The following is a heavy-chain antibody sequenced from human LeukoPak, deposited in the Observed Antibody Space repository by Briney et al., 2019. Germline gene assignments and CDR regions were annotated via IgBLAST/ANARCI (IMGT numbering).Heavy chain of an antibody. V-gene: IGHV1-69*05. CDR3: ARAPYGDYSYYYYMDV. CDR2: IIPIFGTA. D-gene: IGHD4-17*01. J-gene: IGHJ6*03. CDR1: GGTFSSYA. Sequence: ASVKVSCKASGGTFSSYAISWVRQAPGQGLEWMGGIIPIFGTANYAQKFQGRVTITTDESTSTAYMELRSLRSDDTAVYYCARAPYGDYSYYYYMDVWGKGTTVTVSS.